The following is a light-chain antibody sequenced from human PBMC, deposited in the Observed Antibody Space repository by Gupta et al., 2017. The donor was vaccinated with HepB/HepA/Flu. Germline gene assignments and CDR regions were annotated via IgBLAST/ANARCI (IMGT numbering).Light chain of an antibody. Sequence: ITGAGNNIGSKSVHWYQQKPGQAPVLVIYYDSDRPSGIPERFSCSNPGNTAPPPISRVEAGDEADDYCQVWDSSSDHQVFGGGTKLTVL. CDR1: NIGSKS. V-gene: IGLV3-21*04. CDR3: QVWDSSSDHQV. J-gene: IGLJ3*02. CDR2: YDS.